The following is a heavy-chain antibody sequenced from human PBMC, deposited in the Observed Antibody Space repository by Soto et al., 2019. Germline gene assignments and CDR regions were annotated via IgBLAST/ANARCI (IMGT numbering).Heavy chain of an antibody. CDR3: AARYNQTIANWFEP. Sequence: SVKVSCKASGGTFSSYAISWVRQAPGQGLEWMGGIIPIFGTANYAQKFQGRVTITADKSTSTAYMELSSLRSEDTAVYYCAARYNQTIANWFEPWPEGTLVTVS. CDR1: GGTFSSYA. J-gene: IGHJ5*02. CDR2: IIPIFGTA. D-gene: IGHD1-1*01. V-gene: IGHV1-69*06.